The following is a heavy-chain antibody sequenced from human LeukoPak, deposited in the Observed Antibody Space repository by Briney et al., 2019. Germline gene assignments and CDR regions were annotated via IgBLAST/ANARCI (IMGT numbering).Heavy chain of an antibody. CDR1: GFTFSSCG. V-gene: IGHV3-33*01. CDR2: IWYDGSNK. Sequence: PGRSLRLSCAASGFTFSSCGMHWVRQAPGKGLEWVALIWYDGSNKYYADSVKGRFTISRDNSKNTLYLQMNSPRAEDTAVYYCARDMGIAAAAVDYWGQGTLVTVSS. D-gene: IGHD6-13*01. CDR3: ARDMGIAAAAVDY. J-gene: IGHJ4*02.